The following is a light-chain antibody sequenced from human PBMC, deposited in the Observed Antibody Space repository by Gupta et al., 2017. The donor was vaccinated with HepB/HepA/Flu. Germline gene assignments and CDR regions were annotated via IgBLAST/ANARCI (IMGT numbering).Light chain of an antibody. CDR1: NIGRKS. CDR2: YDS. V-gene: IGLV3-21*04. CDR3: QVWDTDGDHPI. Sequence: SYVLTQPPSMSVAPGKTARIPCGANNIGRKSVHWYQQRPGQAPVLVISYDSDRPSGIPERFSGSNSGNTATLTISRVDAGDEADYYCQVWDTDGDHPIFGGGTKLTVL. J-gene: IGLJ2*01.